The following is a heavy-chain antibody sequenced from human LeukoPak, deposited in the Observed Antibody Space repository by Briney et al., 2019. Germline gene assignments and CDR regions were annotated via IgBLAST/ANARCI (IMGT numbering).Heavy chain of an antibody. Sequence: KPSETLSLTCTVSGGSISSYYWSWIRQPPGKGLEWIGYIYYSGSTNYNPSLKSRVTISVDTSKNQFSLKLSSVTAADTAVYYCARVGPYCSGGSCYEWGQGTLVTVSS. D-gene: IGHD2-15*01. V-gene: IGHV4-59*01. CDR3: ARVGPYCSGGSCYE. CDR1: GGSISSYY. J-gene: IGHJ4*02. CDR2: IYYSGST.